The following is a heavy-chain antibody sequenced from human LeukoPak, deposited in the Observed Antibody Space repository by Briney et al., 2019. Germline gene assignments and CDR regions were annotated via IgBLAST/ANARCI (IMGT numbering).Heavy chain of an antibody. Sequence: SETLSLTCTVSGGAIRRYYWSSISEPPGKRLEWIGYIYDSGSTNYNPSLKSRVTISVDTSKNQFSLKLSSVTAADTAVYYCARDGGPYYYYYMDVWGKGTTVTVSS. D-gene: IGHD2-15*01. CDR1: GGAIRRYY. V-gene: IGHV4-59*01. J-gene: IGHJ6*03. CDR3: ARDGGPYYYYYMDV. CDR2: IYDSGST.